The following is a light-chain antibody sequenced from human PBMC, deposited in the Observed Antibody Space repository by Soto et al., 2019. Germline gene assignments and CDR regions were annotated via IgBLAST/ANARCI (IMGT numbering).Light chain of an antibody. Sequence: ESVLTKSPGNLSLSPGEGATLSCMASQSVMSRYIAWYQQRPGQAPSLLIFGASARAPGIPGRFSGSGSGTDFTLTIISLQSEDFAVYHCQHYNIWPITFGEGARLEI. J-gene: IGKJ5*01. V-gene: IGKV3-15*01. CDR3: QHYNIWPIT. CDR2: GAS. CDR1: QSVMSR.